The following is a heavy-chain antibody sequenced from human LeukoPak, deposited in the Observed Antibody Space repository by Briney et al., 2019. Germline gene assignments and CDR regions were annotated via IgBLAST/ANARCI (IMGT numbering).Heavy chain of an antibody. CDR3: ARGRYFYDY. V-gene: IGHV4-34*01. CDR2: INHSGST. D-gene: IGHD3-9*01. CDR1: GGSFSGYY. Sequence: PSETLSLTCAVFGGSFSGYYWGSIRQRPGKGLEWIGEINHSGSTNYNPSLKSRVTISVDTSKNQFALEVSSVTAADTAVYYCARGRYFYDYWGQGTLVTVSS. J-gene: IGHJ4*02.